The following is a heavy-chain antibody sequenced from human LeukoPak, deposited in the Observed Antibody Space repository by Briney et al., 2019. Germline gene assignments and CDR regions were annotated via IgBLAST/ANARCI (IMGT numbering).Heavy chain of an antibody. CDR2: ISAYNGNT. Sequence: ASVTVSCKASGYTFTSYGISWVRQAPGQGLEWMGWISAYNGNTNYAQKLQGRVTMTTDTSTSTAYMELRSLRSDDTAVYYCARQRGWCSGGSCYGWFDPWGQGTLVTVSS. D-gene: IGHD2-15*01. J-gene: IGHJ5*02. CDR1: GYTFTSYG. V-gene: IGHV1-18*01. CDR3: ARQRGWCSGGSCYGWFDP.